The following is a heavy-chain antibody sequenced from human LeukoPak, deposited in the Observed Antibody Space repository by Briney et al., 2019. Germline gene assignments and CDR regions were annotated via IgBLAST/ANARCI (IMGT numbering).Heavy chain of an antibody. CDR1: GFSFGSHP. CDR3: ARGVMAARLYYFDY. CDR2: ITGSGDYT. D-gene: IGHD2-21*01. J-gene: IGHJ4*02. V-gene: IGHV3-23*01. Sequence: PGGSLRLSCAASGFSFGSHPMNWVRHAPGKGLEWVSGITGSGDYTYYIDSVQGRFTISRDNSKNMLFLQMNSVRAEDTAVYYCARGVMAARLYYFDYWGRGTLVTVSS.